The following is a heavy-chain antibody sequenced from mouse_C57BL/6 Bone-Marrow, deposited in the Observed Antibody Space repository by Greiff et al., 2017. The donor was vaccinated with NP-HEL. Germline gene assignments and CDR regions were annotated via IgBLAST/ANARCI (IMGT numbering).Heavy chain of an antibody. V-gene: IGHV14-3*01. CDR3: ARSYYGSSLDYWYFDV. CDR2: IDPANGNT. Sequence: VQLQQSVAELVRPGASVKLSCTASGFNIKNTYMHWVKQRPEQGLEWIGRIDPANGNTTYAPKFQGKATITADTSSNTAYLQLSSLTSEDTAIYYCARSYYGSSLDYWYFDVWGTGTTVTVSS. CDR1: GFNIKNTY. D-gene: IGHD1-1*01. J-gene: IGHJ1*03.